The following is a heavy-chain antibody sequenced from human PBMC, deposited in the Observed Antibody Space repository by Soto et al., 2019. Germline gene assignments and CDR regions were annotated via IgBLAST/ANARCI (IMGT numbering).Heavy chain of an antibody. CDR2: INPNSGGT. CDR1: GYTFTGYY. J-gene: IGHJ6*02. D-gene: IGHD6-13*01. Sequence: QVQLVQSGAEVKKPGASVKVSCQASGYTFTGYYMHWVRQAPGQGLEWMGWINPNSGGTNYAQKFQGRVTMTRDTSISTAYMELSRLRSDDTAVYYCARIYSSSWAYYYYGMDVWGQGTTVTVSS. CDR3: ARIYSSSWAYYYYGMDV. V-gene: IGHV1-2*02.